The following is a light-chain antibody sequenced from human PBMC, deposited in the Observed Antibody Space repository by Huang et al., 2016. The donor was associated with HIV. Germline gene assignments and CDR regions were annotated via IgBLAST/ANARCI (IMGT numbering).Light chain of an antibody. J-gene: IGKJ3*01. CDR1: QDISSY. V-gene: IGKV1-9*01. CDR2: ASS. CDR3: QQVRSYPLT. Sequence: IQLTQSPSSLSASVGVSVTVTCRASQDISSYLAWYQQKPGKAPKLLIYASSTLQSGVPSRFGGSGSGTDFSLTISSLQPEDFATYFCQQVRSYPLTFGPGTKVDVK.